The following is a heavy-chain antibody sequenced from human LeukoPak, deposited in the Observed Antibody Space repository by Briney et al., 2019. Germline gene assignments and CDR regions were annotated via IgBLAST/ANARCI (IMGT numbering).Heavy chain of an antibody. D-gene: IGHD7-27*01. CDR1: GGSFNFYF. J-gene: IGHJ4*02. V-gene: IGHV4-34*01. CDR3: ARDSNWGFQ. Sequence: SETLSLTCTVSGGSFNFYFWHWIRQPSGKGLEWLADIDNRGSTQYNPSLRGRGTTSVDTSRNHVSLRLTSVTAADTAVYFCARDSNWGFQWGPGTLVTVSS. CDR2: IDNRGST.